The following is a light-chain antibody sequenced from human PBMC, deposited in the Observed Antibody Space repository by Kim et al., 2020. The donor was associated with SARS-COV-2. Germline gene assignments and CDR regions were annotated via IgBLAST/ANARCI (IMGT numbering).Light chain of an antibody. CDR3: QQYNRSRT. J-gene: IGKJ1*01. CDR1: LSVSSTY. V-gene: IGKV3-20*01. CDR2: GAS. Sequence: LSPGERATLSCRPSLSVSSTYLASYQQTPGEAPMLIICGASSSTASTANRFSGRGSGTVITLIISRQEAEVSAHYCYQQYNRSRTFGQGTKVDIK.